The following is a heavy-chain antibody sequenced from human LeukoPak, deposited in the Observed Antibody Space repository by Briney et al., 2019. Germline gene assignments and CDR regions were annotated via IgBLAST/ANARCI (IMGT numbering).Heavy chain of an antibody. CDR2: ISWNSGSI. J-gene: IGHJ4*02. D-gene: IGHD3-22*01. CDR1: GFTFDDYA. CDR3: AKDIYYYDSSGYFDY. V-gene: IGHV3-9*01. Sequence: PGGSLRLSCAASGFTFDDYAMHWVRQAPGKGLGWVSGISWNSGSIGYADSVKGRFTISRDNAKNSLYLQMNSLRAEDTALYYCAKDIYYYDSSGYFDYWGQGTLVTVPS.